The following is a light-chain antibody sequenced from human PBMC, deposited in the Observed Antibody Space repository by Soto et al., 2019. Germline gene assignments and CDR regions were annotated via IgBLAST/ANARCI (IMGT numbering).Light chain of an antibody. V-gene: IGKV1-16*02. Sequence: IQMTQSPSSLSASVGDRVAITCRASQDINSLLAWFQQKPGKAPMSLIYAASTLQSGVSSNFSGSGSGTDFTLTITSLQPEDFATYYCQQYSSYPPTFGGGTKVEL. CDR1: QDINSL. J-gene: IGKJ4*01. CDR3: QQYSSYPPT. CDR2: AAS.